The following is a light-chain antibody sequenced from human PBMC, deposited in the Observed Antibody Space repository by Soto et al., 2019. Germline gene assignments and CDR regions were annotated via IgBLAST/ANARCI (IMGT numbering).Light chain of an antibody. J-gene: IGKJ1*01. CDR1: QSVASSY. CDR3: HHFGSLPET. Sequence: EVVLAQSPGTLSLSPGERVTLSCRASQSVASSYLARYQQKPGRAPRLLFYSASSRATGIPDRFSGSGSGTDFTLTISRLEPEDFAVYYCHHFGSLPETFGQGTKVDIK. V-gene: IGKV3-20*01. CDR2: SAS.